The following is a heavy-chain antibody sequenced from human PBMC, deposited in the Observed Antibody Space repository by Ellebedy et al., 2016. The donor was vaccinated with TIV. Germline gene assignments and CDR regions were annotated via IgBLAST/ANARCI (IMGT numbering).Heavy chain of an antibody. D-gene: IGHD5-24*01. Sequence: GESLKISCAASGFTFSSYAMDWVRQAPGKGLEWVSTITSRSGGGTYYADSVKGRFTISRDNSKNTLHLQMKSLRAEDTAVYYCAREVQPLSTKFDYWGQGTLVTVSS. CDR1: GFTFSSYA. J-gene: IGHJ4*02. CDR2: ITSRSGGGT. CDR3: AREVQPLSTKFDY. V-gene: IGHV3-23*01.